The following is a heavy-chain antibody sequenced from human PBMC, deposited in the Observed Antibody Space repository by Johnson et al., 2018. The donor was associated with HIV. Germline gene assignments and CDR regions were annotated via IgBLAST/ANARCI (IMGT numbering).Heavy chain of an antibody. CDR2: INEDGTGK. CDR3: ARPRTGSDAFDI. CDR1: GFSFSTSY. J-gene: IGHJ3*02. Sequence: VQLVESGGGLVKPGGSLRLSCAASGFSFSTSYMTWVRQAPGKGLEWVATINEDGTGKNHVDSVKGRFSISRDNTKNSLYLQMNSLRAEDTAVYYCARPRTGSDAFDIWGQGTMVTVSS. D-gene: IGHD7-27*01. V-gene: IGHV3-7*02.